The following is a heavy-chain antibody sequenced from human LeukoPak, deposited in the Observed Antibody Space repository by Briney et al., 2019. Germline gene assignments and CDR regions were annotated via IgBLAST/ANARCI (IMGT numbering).Heavy chain of an antibody. V-gene: IGHV3-23*01. CDR2: ISGSGGST. Sequence: GGSLRLSCTASGFTFGDYAMSWVRQAPGKGLEWVSTISGSGGSTSYTDSVKGRFTISRDNSKNTLYLQMNSLRAEDTAVYYCARVGRAFDIWGQGTMVTVSS. CDR1: GFTFGDYA. J-gene: IGHJ3*02. CDR3: ARVGRAFDI.